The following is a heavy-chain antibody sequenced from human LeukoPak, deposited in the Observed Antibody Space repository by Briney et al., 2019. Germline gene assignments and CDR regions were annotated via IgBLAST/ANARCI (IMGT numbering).Heavy chain of an antibody. V-gene: IGHV3-23*01. CDR2: ISGSGGST. Sequence: GGSLRLSCAASGFTFSTYGMTWVRQAPGKGLEWVSAISGSGGSTYYADSVKGRFTISRDNSKNTLYLQMNTLRADDTAVYYCAKDHGSSDWYYFDYWGQGTLVTVSS. D-gene: IGHD6-13*01. CDR3: AKDHGSSDWYYFDY. CDR1: GFTFSTYG. J-gene: IGHJ4*02.